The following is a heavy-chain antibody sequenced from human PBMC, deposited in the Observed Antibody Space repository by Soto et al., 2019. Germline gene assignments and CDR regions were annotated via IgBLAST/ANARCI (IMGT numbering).Heavy chain of an antibody. V-gene: IGHV3-30-3*01. Sequence: GGSLRLSCAASGFTFSSYAMHWVRQAPGKGLEWVAVISYDGSNKYYADSVKGRFTISRDNSKNTLYLQMNSLRAEDTAVYYCARDRGGYNGFDYWGQGPLVTVSS. CDR2: ISYDGSNK. CDR1: GFTFSSYA. D-gene: IGHD5-12*01. CDR3: ARDRGGYNGFDY. J-gene: IGHJ4*02.